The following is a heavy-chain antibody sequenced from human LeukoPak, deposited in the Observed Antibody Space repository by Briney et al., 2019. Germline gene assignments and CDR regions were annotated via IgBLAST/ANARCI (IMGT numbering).Heavy chain of an antibody. Sequence: GASVKVSCKASGGTFISYAISWVRQAPGQGLEWMGGIIPIFGTANYAQKFQGRVTITADESTSTAYMELSSLRSEDTAVYYCARVDGGNSVANYWGQGTLVTVSS. V-gene: IGHV1-69*13. CDR1: GGTFISYA. CDR3: ARVDGGNSVANY. D-gene: IGHD4-23*01. J-gene: IGHJ4*02. CDR2: IIPIFGTA.